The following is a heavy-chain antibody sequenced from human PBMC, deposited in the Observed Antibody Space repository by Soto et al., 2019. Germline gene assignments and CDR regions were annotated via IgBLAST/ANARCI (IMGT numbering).Heavy chain of an antibody. D-gene: IGHD2-21*01. CDR1: GFTFNRFA. CDR2: ISYDGYNK. Sequence: GGSLRLSCAASGFTFNRFAIHWVRQAPGKGLEWVAVISYDGYNKYYAHSVKGRFTVSRDNSKSTVYLQMNSLRAEDTAVYYCAKDILIRGGFDYWGQGTLVTVSS. J-gene: IGHJ4*02. V-gene: IGHV3-30-3*01. CDR3: AKDILIRGGFDY.